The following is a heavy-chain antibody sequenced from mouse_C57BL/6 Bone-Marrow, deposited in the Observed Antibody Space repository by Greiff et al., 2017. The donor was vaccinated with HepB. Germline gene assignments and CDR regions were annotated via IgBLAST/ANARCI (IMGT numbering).Heavy chain of an antibody. V-gene: IGHV1-76*01. D-gene: IGHD1-1*01. CDR3: ARFGYYGSFAY. Sequence: VQLQQSGAELVRPGASVKLSCKASGYTFTDYYINWVKQRPGQGLEWIARIYPGSGNTYYNEKFKGKATLTAEKSSSTAYMQLSSLTSEDSAVYFCARFGYYGSFAYWGQGTLVTVSA. CDR2: IYPGSGNT. CDR1: GYTFTDYY. J-gene: IGHJ3*01.